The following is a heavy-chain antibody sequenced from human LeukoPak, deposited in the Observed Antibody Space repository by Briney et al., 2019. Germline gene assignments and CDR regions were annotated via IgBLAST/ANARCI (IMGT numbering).Heavy chain of an antibody. CDR2: IKQDGSEK. V-gene: IGHV3-7*02. CDR1: GFIFSNYW. Sequence: GGSLRLSCSASGFIFSNYWMTWVRQAPGKGLEWVANIKQDGSEKYYVDSVKGRFTISRDNAKKSLYLQMNSLRAEDTAVYFCAKGTTGDVTLVDYWGQGTLDTVSS. J-gene: IGHJ4*02. D-gene: IGHD1-1*01. CDR3: AKGTTGDVTLVDY.